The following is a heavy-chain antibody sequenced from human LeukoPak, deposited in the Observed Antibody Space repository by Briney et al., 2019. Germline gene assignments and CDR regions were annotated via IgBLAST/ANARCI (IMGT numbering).Heavy chain of an antibody. CDR2: INPSGGST. J-gene: IGHJ4*02. CDR1: GYTLTNYY. D-gene: IGHD6-19*01. Sequence: GASVKVSCKASGYTLTNYYMHWVRQAPGQGLEWMGMINPSGGSTSYAQKFQGRVTMTRDMSTSTVYMELSSLRSEDTAVYFCARGGSSGWYDYWGQGTLVTVSS. V-gene: IGHV1-46*01. CDR3: ARGGSSGWYDY.